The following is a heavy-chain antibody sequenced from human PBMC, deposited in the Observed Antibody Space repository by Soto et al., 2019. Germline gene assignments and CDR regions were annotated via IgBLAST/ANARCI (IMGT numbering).Heavy chain of an antibody. CDR2: IIANNGNT. V-gene: IGHV1-18*01. J-gene: IGHJ4*02. D-gene: IGHD2-15*01. CDR1: GGTFSSYT. Sequence: ASVKVSCKASGGTFSSYTISWVRQAPGQGLEWMGRIIANNGNTNYAQKLQGRVTMTTDTSTSTAYMELRSLRSDDTAVYYCARDLSGNPGYWGQGTLVTVSS. CDR3: ARDLSGNPGY.